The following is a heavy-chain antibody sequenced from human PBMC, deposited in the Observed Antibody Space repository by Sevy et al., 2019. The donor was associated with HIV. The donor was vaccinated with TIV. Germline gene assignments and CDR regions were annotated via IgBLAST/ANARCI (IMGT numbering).Heavy chain of an antibody. CDR1: GFTFSRYW. Sequence: GGSLRLSCAASGFTFSRYWMSWVRQAPGKGLEWVANIKKDGSEKYYVDSVRDRFTISRDNAKNSLFLQMNSLRAEDTAVYYCARDCSSTSCLWGLDVWGQGTTVTVSS. V-gene: IGHV3-7*03. CDR2: IKKDGSEK. CDR3: ARDCSSTSCLWGLDV. J-gene: IGHJ6*02. D-gene: IGHD2-2*01.